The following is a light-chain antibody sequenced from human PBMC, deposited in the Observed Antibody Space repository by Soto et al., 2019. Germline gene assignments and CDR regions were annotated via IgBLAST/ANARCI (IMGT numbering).Light chain of an antibody. V-gene: IGLV2-11*01. CDR3: CSYAGIYTLV. Sequence: QSALTQPRSVSGSPGQSVTISCTGTSSDVGKYNYVSWYQQYPDEAPKLIIYDVTKRPSGVPDRFSGSKSGNTASLTISGLQAEDEADYYCCSYAGIYTLVFGGGTKLTVL. CDR2: DVT. CDR1: SSDVGKYNY. J-gene: IGLJ2*01.